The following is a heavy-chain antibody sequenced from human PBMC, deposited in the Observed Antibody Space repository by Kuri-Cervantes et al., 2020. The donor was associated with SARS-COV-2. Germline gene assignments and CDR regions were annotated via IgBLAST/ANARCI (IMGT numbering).Heavy chain of an antibody. V-gene: IGHV4-34*01. CDR3: ARPHGGNTGARGVDV. CDR2: INHSGST. CDR1: GGSFSGYD. Sequence: SETLSLTCAVYGGSFSGYDWSWIRQPPGKGLEWIWEINHSGSTNYNPSLKSRVTISVDTSKNQFSLKLSSVTAADTAVYYCARPHGGNTGARGVDVWGQGTTVTVSS. J-gene: IGHJ6*02. D-gene: IGHD3-16*01.